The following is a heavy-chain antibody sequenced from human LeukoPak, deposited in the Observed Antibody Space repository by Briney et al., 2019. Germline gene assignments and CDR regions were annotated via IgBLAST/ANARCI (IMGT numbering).Heavy chain of an antibody. J-gene: IGHJ4*02. Sequence: GGSLRLSCAASGFTFSSYGMHWVRQAPGKGLEWVALISYDGSNKYYADSVKGRFTISRDNSKNTLYLQMNSLRAEDTAVYYCARAVPATKAKYYFDYWGQGTLVTVSS. CDR1: GFTFSSYG. V-gene: IGHV3-30*03. CDR3: ARAVPATKAKYYFDY. CDR2: ISYDGSNK. D-gene: IGHD6-19*01.